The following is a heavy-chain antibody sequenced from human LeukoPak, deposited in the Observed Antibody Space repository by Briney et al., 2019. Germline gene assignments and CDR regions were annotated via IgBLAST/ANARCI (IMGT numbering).Heavy chain of an antibody. Sequence: PGGSLRLSCAASGFTVGSNYMSWVRQAPGKGLEWVSVIYSGGSTYYADSVKGRFTISRDNSKNTLYLQMNSLRAEDTAVYYCARDRRGNWNDISYYYYGMDVWGQGTTVTVSS. CDR1: GFTVGSNY. V-gene: IGHV3-53*01. CDR3: ARDRRGNWNDISYYYYGMDV. J-gene: IGHJ6*02. CDR2: IYSGGST. D-gene: IGHD1-20*01.